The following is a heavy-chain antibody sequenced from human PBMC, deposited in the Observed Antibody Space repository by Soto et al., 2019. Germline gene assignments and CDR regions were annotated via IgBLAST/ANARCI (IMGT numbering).Heavy chain of an antibody. D-gene: IGHD2-8*01. V-gene: IGHV1-69*01. CDR1: GSSFSTHA. Sequence: QVQLVQSGTEVKKPGSSVKVSCKASGSSFSTHAISWVRQAPGQGLEWMGGIIPLFGTTNYAQTFQGRVTITADEATTTAYMELSSLKSDDTAVYFCGRVTNGGSGRFDSWGQGTLVTVSS. J-gene: IGHJ4*02. CDR3: GRVTNGGSGRFDS. CDR2: IIPLFGTT.